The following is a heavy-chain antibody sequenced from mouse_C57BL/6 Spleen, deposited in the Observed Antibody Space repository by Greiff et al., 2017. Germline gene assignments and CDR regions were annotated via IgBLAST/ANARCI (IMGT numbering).Heavy chain of an antibody. CDR1: GYAFSSSW. J-gene: IGHJ3*01. V-gene: IGHV1-82*01. CDR3: ARWRYDYDANFAY. D-gene: IGHD2-4*01. CDR2: IYPGDGDT. Sequence: QVQLQQSGPELVKPGASVKISCKASGYAFSSSWMNWVKQRPGKGLEWIGRIYPGDGDTNYNGKFKGKATLTADKSSSTAYMQLSSLTSEDSAVYFCARWRYDYDANFAYWGQGTLVTVSA.